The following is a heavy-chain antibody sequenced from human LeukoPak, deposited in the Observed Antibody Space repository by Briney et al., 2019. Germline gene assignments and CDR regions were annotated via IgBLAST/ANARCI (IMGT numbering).Heavy chain of an antibody. CDR2: IIPIPGIA. CDR1: GGTFSSYA. V-gene: IGHV1-69*04. D-gene: IGHD4-23*01. CDR3: ARDPDAPVVDYFDY. J-gene: IGHJ4*02. Sequence: SVKVSCKASGGTFSSYAISWVRQAPGQGLEWMGRIIPIPGIANYAQKFQGRVTITADKSTSTAYMELSSLRSEDTAVYYCARDPDAPVVDYFDYWGQGTLVTVSS.